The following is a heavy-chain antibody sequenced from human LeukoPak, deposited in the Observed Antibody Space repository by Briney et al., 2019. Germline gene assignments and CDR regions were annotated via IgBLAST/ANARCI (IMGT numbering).Heavy chain of an antibody. CDR2: ISAYNGNT. V-gene: IGHV1-18*04. CDR3: ARDLRVCSSTSCYTVGVHWFDP. Sequence: GASVKVSCKASGYTFTSYYMHWVRQAPGQGLEWMGWISAYNGNTNYAQKLQGRVTMTTDTSTSTAYMELRSLRSDDTAVYYCARDLRVCSSTSCYTVGVHWFDPWGQGTLVTVSS. CDR1: GYTFTSYY. J-gene: IGHJ5*02. D-gene: IGHD2-2*02.